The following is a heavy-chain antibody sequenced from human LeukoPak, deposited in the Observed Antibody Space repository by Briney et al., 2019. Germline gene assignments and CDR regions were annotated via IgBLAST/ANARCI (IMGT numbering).Heavy chain of an antibody. Sequence: SETLSLTCTVSGASVSSGSYYWSWIRQPPGKGLEWIGYIYYSGSTNYNPSLKSRVTISVDTSKSQFSLKLSSVTAADTAVYYCARGSRGYTYGWGQGTLATVSS. CDR1: GASVSSGSYY. CDR2: IYYSGST. CDR3: ARGSRGYTYG. V-gene: IGHV4-61*01. D-gene: IGHD5-18*01. J-gene: IGHJ4*02.